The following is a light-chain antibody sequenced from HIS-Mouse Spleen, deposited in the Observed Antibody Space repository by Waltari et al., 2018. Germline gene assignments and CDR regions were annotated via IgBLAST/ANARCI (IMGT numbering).Light chain of an antibody. J-gene: IGLJ2*01. Sequence: SYVLTQPPSVSVAPGKTARITCGGNNIGRKSVHWYQQKPGQAPVLGVYDDSDRPSGIPGRFSGSNSGNTATLTISRVEAGDEADYYCQVWDSSSDHVVFGGGTKLTVL. CDR3: QVWDSSSDHVV. CDR1: NIGRKS. CDR2: DDS. V-gene: IGLV3-21*03.